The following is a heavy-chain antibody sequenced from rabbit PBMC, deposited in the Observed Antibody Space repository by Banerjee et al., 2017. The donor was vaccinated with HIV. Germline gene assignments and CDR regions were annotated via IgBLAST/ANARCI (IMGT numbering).Heavy chain of an antibody. Sequence: QEQLEESGGDLVKPEGSLTLTCTASGFSFSNKYVMCWVRQAPGKGLEWIASIYAGSSGSTYYASWAKGRFTISKTSWTTVTLQMTSLTAADTATYFCARDRDTGSVYYFDLWGQGTLVTVS. V-gene: IGHV1S45*01. CDR1: GFSFSNKYV. CDR2: IYAGSSGST. CDR3: ARDRDTGSVYYFDL. J-gene: IGHJ3*01. D-gene: IGHD8-1*01.